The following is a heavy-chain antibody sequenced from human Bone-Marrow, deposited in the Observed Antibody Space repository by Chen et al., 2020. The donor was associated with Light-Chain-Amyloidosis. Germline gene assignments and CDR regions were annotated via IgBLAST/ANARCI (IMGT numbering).Heavy chain of an antibody. CDR1: GFTFGDYA. V-gene: IGHV3-49*04. D-gene: IGHD5-12*01. Sequence: VQLVESWGGLVQPGRSLRLSCIGSGFTFGDYAMSWVRQAPGKGLEWVGFIRPKAYGGTTDYAASVKGRFTISRDDSKSIAYLQMNSLKTEDTALYYCTRDSLVASVRGMDVWGQGTTVIVSS. J-gene: IGHJ6*02. CDR2: IRPKAYGGTT. CDR3: TRDSLVASVRGMDV.